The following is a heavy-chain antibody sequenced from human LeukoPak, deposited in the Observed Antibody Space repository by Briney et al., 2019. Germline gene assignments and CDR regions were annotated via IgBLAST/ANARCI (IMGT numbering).Heavy chain of an antibody. J-gene: IGHJ4*02. CDR1: GFTFSSYW. V-gene: IGHV3-74*01. Sequence: GGSLRLSCAASGFTFSSYWMHWVRQAPGKGLVWVSRINSDGSSTSYADSVKGRFTISRDNAKNTLYLQMNSLRAEGTAVYYCAREDYGDYFDYWGQGTLVTVSS. CDR3: AREDYGDYFDY. CDR2: INSDGSST. D-gene: IGHD4-17*01.